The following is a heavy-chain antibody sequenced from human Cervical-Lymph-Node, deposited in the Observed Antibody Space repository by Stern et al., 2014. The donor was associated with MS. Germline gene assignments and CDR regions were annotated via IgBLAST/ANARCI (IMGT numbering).Heavy chain of an antibody. J-gene: IGHJ4*01. CDR3: ARGLLDY. CDR1: GVSIRGSDW. Sequence: QLQLQESGPGLVKPSGTLSLTCVVSGVSIRGSDWWSWVRQPPGKGLEWIGEVHHTENTNYNPSLQSRVSMSVDKSFNEFSLQLNSATAADTAVYYCARGLLDYWGRGILVTVSS. V-gene: IGHV4-4*02. CDR2: VHHTENT.